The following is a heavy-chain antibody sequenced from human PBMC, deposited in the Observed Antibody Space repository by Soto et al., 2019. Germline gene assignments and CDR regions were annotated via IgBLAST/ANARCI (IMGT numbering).Heavy chain of an antibody. D-gene: IGHD2-8*01. V-gene: IGHV3-30*14. Sequence: QVHLVESGGGVVQPGRSLRLSCAASGFTFSSYAMHWVRQAPGEGLEWVADISYEGSQKYYADSVKGRFTISRDNSKNALYLQMNSPGAEGAVVYYCEGVADAVDIWGQGTVVTVSS. J-gene: IGHJ3*02. CDR2: ISYEGSQK. CDR3: EGVADAVDI. CDR1: GFTFSSYA.